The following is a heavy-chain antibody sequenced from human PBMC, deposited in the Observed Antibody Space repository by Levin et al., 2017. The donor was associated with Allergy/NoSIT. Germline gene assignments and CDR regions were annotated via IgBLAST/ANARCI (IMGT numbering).Heavy chain of an antibody. D-gene: IGHD3-10*01. CDR3: AREGAFGSGSYYSYYFDY. J-gene: IGHJ4*02. Sequence: GESLKISCAASGFSFSSYWMTWVRQAPGKGLEWVANIKQDGSDKYYVDSVKGRFTISRDNAKNSLYLQMNSLRAEDTAVYYCAREGAFGSGSYYSYYFDYWGQGTLVAVSS. CDR2: IKQDGSDK. V-gene: IGHV3-7*01. CDR1: GFSFSSYW.